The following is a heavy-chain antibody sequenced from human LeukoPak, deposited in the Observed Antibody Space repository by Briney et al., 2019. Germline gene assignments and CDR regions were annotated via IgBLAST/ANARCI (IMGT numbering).Heavy chain of an antibody. D-gene: IGHD4-17*01. CDR1: GFTFSSYA. J-gene: IGHJ4*02. Sequence: GGSLRLSCAASGFTFSSYAMSWVRQAPGMGLEWVSSIGSSGDITYYADSVKGRFTISRDNSKNTLYLQMNSLRAENTAVYYCARDIDNGDYVVYWGQGTLVTVSS. CDR2: IGSSGDIT. V-gene: IGHV3-23*01. CDR3: ARDIDNGDYVVY.